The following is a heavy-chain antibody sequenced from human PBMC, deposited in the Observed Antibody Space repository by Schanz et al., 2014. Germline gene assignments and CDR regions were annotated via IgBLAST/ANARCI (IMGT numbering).Heavy chain of an antibody. CDR2: ISAYTNNT. Sequence: QVHLVQSGAEVHKPGASLKISCKASGYTFTSYGISWVRQAPGQGLEWMGWISAYTNNTNYAQKCQGRLTMTRDTSASTVYMELSSLRSEDTAVYYCARDGREVVRGVIEGVNHYYYGMDVWGQGTTVTVSS. J-gene: IGHJ6*02. V-gene: IGHV1-18*01. D-gene: IGHD3-10*01. CDR1: GYTFTSYG. CDR3: ARDGREVVRGVIEGVNHYYYGMDV.